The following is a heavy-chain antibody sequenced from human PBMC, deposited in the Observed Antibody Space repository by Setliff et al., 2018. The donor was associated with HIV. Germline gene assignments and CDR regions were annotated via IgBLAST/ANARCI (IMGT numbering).Heavy chain of an antibody. CDR1: GYSFANYW. D-gene: IGHD1-20*01. Sequence: PGESLKISCEGSGYSFANYWIGWVRQMPGKGLEWMGIIHPADSNTRYSPSFQGQVTISVDKSITTAYLQWSSLKASDTAMYYCASAITVAAGRSHSYYAMDVWGHGTTVTVSS. CDR3: ASAITVAAGRSHSYYAMDV. V-gene: IGHV5-51*01. J-gene: IGHJ6*02. CDR2: IHPADSNT.